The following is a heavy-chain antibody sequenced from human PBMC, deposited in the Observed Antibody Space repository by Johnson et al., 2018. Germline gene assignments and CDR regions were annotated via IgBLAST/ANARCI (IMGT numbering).Heavy chain of an antibody. V-gene: IGHV3-66*02. CDR3: ARGPEERWLHEGAFES. D-gene: IGHD6-19*01. CDR1: GFTVSSNY. CDR2: IYSGGST. J-gene: IGHJ3*02. Sequence: QLVESGGGLVQPGGSLRLSCAASGFTVSSNYMSWVRQAPGKGLELVSVIYSGGSTYYADSVKGRFTISRDNSKNTLYLQMNSLRAEDTAVYYCARGPEERWLHEGAFESWGKGTMVTVSS.